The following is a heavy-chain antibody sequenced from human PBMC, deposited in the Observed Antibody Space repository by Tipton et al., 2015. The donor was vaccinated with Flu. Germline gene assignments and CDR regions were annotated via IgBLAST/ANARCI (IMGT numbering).Heavy chain of an antibody. CDR2: IYFTGST. CDR1: GGSISSYY. CDR3: ARGGGSPSY. Sequence: GLVKPSETLSLTCTVSGGSISSYYWSRIRQPPGKGLEWIGYIYFTGSTNYNPSLKSRVTISVDMSKNQFSLRLTSVAAADTAVYYCARGGGSPSYWGQGTLVTVSS. J-gene: IGHJ4*02. D-gene: IGHD2-15*01. V-gene: IGHV4-59*01.